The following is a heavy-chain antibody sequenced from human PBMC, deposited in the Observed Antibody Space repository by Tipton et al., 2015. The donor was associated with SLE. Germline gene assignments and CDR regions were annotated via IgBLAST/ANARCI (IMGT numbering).Heavy chain of an antibody. CDR1: GGSISSSSYY. D-gene: IGHD3-22*01. CDR3: ARGVAYYYDFGALDI. Sequence: TLSLTCTVSGGSISSSSYYWGWIRQPPGKEPEWIGSIYYSGSTYYTPSLKSRVTISIDTSKNQLSLELSSVTAADTAVYYCARGVAYYYDFGALDIWGQGTMVTVSS. V-gene: IGHV4-39*01. J-gene: IGHJ3*02. CDR2: IYYSGST.